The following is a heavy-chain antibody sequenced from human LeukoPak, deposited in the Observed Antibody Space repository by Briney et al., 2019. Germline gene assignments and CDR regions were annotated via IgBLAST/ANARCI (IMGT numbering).Heavy chain of an antibody. V-gene: IGHV3-30*02. J-gene: IGHJ4*02. Sequence: PGGSLRLSCAASGFTFSSYGMHWVRQAPGKGLEWVAFIRYDGSNKCYADSVKGRFTISRDNSKNTLYLQMNSLRAEDTAVYYCAKDSGDIVVVPAAISFDYWGQGTLVTVSS. CDR1: GFTFSSYG. CDR3: AKDSGDIVVVPAAISFDY. D-gene: IGHD2-2*01. CDR2: IRYDGSNK.